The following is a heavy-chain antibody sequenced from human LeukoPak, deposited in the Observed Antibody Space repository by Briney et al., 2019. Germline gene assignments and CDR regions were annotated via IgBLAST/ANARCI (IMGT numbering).Heavy chain of an antibody. J-gene: IGHJ4*02. CDR3: ARTGGLGVAAAGDY. V-gene: IGHV4-30-2*01. CDR1: GGSISSGGYY. CDR2: MYQSGSS. D-gene: IGHD6-13*01. Sequence: PSETRSLTCTVSGGSISSGGYYWSWIRQPPGKGLEWIGYMYQSGSSYYNPSLRGRVTISGDKSNNQFSLKLDSVTAADTAVYYCARTGGLGVAAAGDYWGQGTLVTVSS.